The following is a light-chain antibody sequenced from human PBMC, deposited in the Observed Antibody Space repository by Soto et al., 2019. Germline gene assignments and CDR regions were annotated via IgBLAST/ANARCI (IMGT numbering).Light chain of an antibody. V-gene: IGKV3-20*01. CDR1: QSISSTY. CDR2: AAS. Sequence: SELTQSPGTLSLSPGEGATLSCRTSQSISSTYLAWYQQRPGQAPRLLIYAASSRATGIPDRFSGSGSGTDFTLTISRLEPEDFAVYYCQQYFGSLYTFGQGTKLEIK. CDR3: QQYFGSLYT. J-gene: IGKJ2*01.